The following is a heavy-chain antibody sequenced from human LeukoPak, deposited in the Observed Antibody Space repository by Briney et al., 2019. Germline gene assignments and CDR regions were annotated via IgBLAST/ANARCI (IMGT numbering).Heavy chain of an antibody. CDR3: ARDRTYYDSSGYFDY. Sequence: SVKVSCKASGGTFSSYAISWVRQAPGQGLEWMGGIIPIFGTANYAQKFQGRVTITTDESTSTAFMELSSLRSEDTAVYYCARDRTYYDSSGYFDYWGQGTLVTVSS. J-gene: IGHJ4*02. V-gene: IGHV1-69*05. CDR1: GGTFSSYA. CDR2: IIPIFGTA. D-gene: IGHD3-22*01.